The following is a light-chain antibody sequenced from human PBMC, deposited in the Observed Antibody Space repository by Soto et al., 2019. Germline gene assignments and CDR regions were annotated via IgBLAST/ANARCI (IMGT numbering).Light chain of an antibody. CDR2: GAS. Sequence: EIALTQSPDSLSVSPPERVCLXRRASQGVRSDLAWYQQKHGQPPSLLIYGASSRATGIPDRFSGGGSGTDFTLTISRLEPEDFAVYYCQQFSSYPLTFGRGTKVDIK. CDR3: QQFSSYPLT. CDR1: QGVRSD. V-gene: IGKV3-20*01. J-gene: IGKJ4*01.